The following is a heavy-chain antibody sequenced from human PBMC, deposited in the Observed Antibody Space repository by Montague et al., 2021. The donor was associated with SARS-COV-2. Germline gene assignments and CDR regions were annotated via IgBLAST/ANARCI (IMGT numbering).Heavy chain of an antibody. Sequence: SETLSLTCTVSGSSISSSSYYWGWIRQPPGKGLEWIGSIYYSGSTYYNPSLKSRVTISVDTSKNQFSLKLSSVTAADTAVYYCARHSGRGTIFGVVIIPDAFDTWGQGTMVTVSS. J-gene: IGHJ3*02. CDR2: IYYSGST. D-gene: IGHD3-3*01. V-gene: IGHV4-39*01. CDR1: GSSISSSSYY. CDR3: ARHSGRGTIFGVVIIPDAFDT.